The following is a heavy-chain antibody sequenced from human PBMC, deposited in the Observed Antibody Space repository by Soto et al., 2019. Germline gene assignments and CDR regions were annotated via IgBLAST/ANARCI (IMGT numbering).Heavy chain of an antibody. CDR3: SGDWYFSGGICYRGHYYYMDL. Sequence: QVQLVQSAAEVKKPGASVKVSCKASGYTFTNYGITWVRQAPGQGLEWMGWISAYNGDTEYAQKFQGRVTMTTDTSTNTTYMDLRRLRSDDTAVYYCSGDWYFSGGICYRGHYYYMDLLGQGTTVTVSS. V-gene: IGHV1-18*01. CDR2: ISAYNGDT. CDR1: GYTFTNYG. D-gene: IGHD2-15*01. J-gene: IGHJ6*03.